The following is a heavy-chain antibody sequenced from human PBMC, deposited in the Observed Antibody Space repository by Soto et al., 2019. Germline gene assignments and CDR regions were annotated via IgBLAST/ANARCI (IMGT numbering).Heavy chain of an antibody. CDR3: VRRNEGWYGSYFDD. J-gene: IGHJ4*02. CDR1: GGTFSSYA. D-gene: IGHD6-19*01. Sequence: SVKVSCKASGGTFSSYAISWVRQAPGQGLEWMGGIIPIFGTANYAQKFQGRVTITADESTSTAYMELSSLRSEDTAVYYCVRRNEGWYGSYFDDWGQGTLVTVSS. CDR2: IIPIFGTA. V-gene: IGHV1-69*13.